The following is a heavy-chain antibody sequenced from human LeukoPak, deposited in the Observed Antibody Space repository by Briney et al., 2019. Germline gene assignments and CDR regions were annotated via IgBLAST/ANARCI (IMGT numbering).Heavy chain of an antibody. J-gene: IGHJ3*02. CDR3: AREHSSSSGRAFDI. D-gene: IGHD6-6*01. CDR1: GFTLSTYT. CDR2: LSSSSSTI. Sequence: GGSLRLSCAAFGFTLSTYTMIWLRDAPGGGVQWFSYLSSSSSTIFYADSVRARFTISRDNAKNSLYLQMNSLRDEDTAVYYCAREHSSSSGRAFDIWGQGTMVTVSS. V-gene: IGHV3-48*02.